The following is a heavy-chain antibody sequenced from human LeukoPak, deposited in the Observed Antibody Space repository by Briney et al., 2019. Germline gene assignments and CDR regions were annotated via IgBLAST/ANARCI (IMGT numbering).Heavy chain of an antibody. Sequence: GASVKVSCKASGYTFTSYAIHWVRQAPGQRLEWMGWIIAGNGNTKYSQNFQGRVTFISNTSATTAFMELSSLRSEDAAVYYCARDSGSGNNDYWGQGTLVTVSS. CDR3: ARDSGSGNNDY. D-gene: IGHD1-26*01. J-gene: IGHJ4*02. CDR2: IIAGNGNT. CDR1: GYTFTSYA. V-gene: IGHV1-3*01.